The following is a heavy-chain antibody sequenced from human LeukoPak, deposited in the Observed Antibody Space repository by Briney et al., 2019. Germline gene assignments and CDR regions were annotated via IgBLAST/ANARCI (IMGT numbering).Heavy chain of an antibody. D-gene: IGHD3-22*01. CDR2: LYSGGTV. V-gene: IGHV3-53*01. J-gene: IGHJ4*02. Sequence: PGGSLRLSCAASGFTVSSNYMAWLPQAPGKGWKWVSVLYSGGTVYDADSVKGRFTISRDNSKNPLYLQMNTLRAEDTAVYYCAREGSYDSSTMWYFDYWGQGTLVTVSS. CDR3: AREGSYDSSTMWYFDY. CDR1: GFTVSSNY.